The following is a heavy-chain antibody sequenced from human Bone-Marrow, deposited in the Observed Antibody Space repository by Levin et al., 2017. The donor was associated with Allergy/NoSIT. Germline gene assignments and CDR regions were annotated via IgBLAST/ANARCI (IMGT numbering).Heavy chain of an antibody. CDR2: INHSGST. J-gene: IGHJ4*02. Sequence: RSGGSLRLSCAASGFTFSDYYMSWIRQAPGKGLEWVGEINHSGSTNYNPALKRRVTISVDTSKNQFSRKLSSVTAAETAVYYCASSPSPSYYDYVWGSDREYYLDYWGQGTLVTVSS. CDR1: GFTFSDYY. V-gene: IGHV4-34*01. D-gene: IGHD3-16*02. CDR3: ASSPSPSYYDYVWGSDREYYLDY.